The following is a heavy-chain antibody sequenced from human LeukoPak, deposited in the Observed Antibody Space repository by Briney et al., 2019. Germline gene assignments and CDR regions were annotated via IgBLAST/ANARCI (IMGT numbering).Heavy chain of an antibody. CDR2: FDPEDGET. CDR1: GYTLTELS. CDR3: ATDETQGNDYVWGSYRYNAFDI. J-gene: IGHJ3*02. D-gene: IGHD3-16*02. Sequence: ASVKVSCKVSGYTLTELSMHWVRQAPGKGLEWMGGFDPEDGETIYAQKFQSRVTMTEDTSTDTAYMELSSLRSEDTAVYYCATDETQGNDYVWGSYRYNAFDIWGQGTMVTVSS. V-gene: IGHV1-24*01.